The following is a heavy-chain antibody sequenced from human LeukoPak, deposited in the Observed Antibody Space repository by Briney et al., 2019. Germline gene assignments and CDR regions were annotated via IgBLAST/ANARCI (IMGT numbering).Heavy chain of an antibody. Sequence: SETLSLTCAVYGGSFSGYYWSWIRQPPGKGLEWIGEINHSGSTNYNPSLKSRFTISVDTSKNQFSLKLSSVTAADTAVYYCARQYDILTGFDYWGQGTLVTVSS. D-gene: IGHD3-9*01. V-gene: IGHV4-34*01. CDR1: GGSFSGYY. CDR3: ARQYDILTGFDY. J-gene: IGHJ4*02. CDR2: INHSGST.